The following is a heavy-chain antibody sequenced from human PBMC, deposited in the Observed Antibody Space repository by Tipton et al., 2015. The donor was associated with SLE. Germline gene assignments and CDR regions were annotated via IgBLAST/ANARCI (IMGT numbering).Heavy chain of an antibody. CDR3: AREKPLPVGGHYFYYIDV. CDR1: GDSISSGTSY. J-gene: IGHJ6*03. Sequence: TLSLTCTVSGDSISSGTSYWRWLRQPAGKALEWIGRISISGSTDYNPSLESRVTISVDMSKNQFSLRVNSVTAADTAVYYCAREKPLPVGGHYFYYIDVWGTGTTVTVSS. V-gene: IGHV4-61*02. CDR2: ISISGST. D-gene: IGHD3-16*01.